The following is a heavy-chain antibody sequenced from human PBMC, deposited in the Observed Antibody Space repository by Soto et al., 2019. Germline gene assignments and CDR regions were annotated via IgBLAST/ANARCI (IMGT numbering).Heavy chain of an antibody. J-gene: IGHJ6*02. D-gene: IGHD6-13*01. CDR2: FDPEDGET. CDR3: ATGIIAAAGHYYGMDV. CDR1: GYTRTELS. V-gene: IGHV1-24*01. Sequence: ASGKVCCKVSGYTRTELSMHWVRQAPGKGLEWMGGFDPEDGETIYAQKFQGRVTMTEDTSTDTAYMELSSLRSEDTAVYYCATGIIAAAGHYYGMDVWGQGTTVTVSS.